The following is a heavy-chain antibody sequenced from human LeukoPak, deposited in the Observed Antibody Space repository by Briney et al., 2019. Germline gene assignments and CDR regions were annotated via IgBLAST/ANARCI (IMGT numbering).Heavy chain of an antibody. J-gene: IGHJ4*02. Sequence: PGGSLRLSCAASGFTFSSYAMSSVRAAPGKGLEWVSAISGSGGGTYYADSVKGRFTISRDNSKNTLYLKMNSLRAEDTAVYYCAKTVNTAMVPFDYWGQGTLVTVSS. CDR1: GFTFSSYA. CDR2: ISGSGGGT. D-gene: IGHD5-18*01. CDR3: AKTVNTAMVPFDY. V-gene: IGHV3-23*01.